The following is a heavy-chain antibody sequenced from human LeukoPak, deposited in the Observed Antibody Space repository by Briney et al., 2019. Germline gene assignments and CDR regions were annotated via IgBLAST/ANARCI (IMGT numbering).Heavy chain of an antibody. V-gene: IGHV3-21*01. CDR1: GFTFSTHT. Sequence: GGSLRLSCAASGFTFSTHTMNWVRQAPGKGLEWVSSIDSSSSSIYYADSVKGRFTVSRDNARNSLYLQINSLRAEDTAVYYCVRIPNTAGLPNWLDPWGRATLVTVSS. J-gene: IGHJ5*02. D-gene: IGHD2-2*02. CDR2: IDSSSSSI. CDR3: VRIPNTAGLPNWLDP.